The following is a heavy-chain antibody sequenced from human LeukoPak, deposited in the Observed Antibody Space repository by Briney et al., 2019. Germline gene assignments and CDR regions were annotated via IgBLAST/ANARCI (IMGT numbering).Heavy chain of an antibody. CDR2: IIPILGIA. CDR3: ARDGSGGDYADY. CDR1: GGTFSSYA. J-gene: IGHJ4*02. V-gene: IGHV1-69*04. Sequence: ASVKVSCKASGGTFSSYAISWVRQAPGQGLEWMGRIIPILGIANYAQKFQGRVTITADKSTSTAYMELSSLRSEDTAVYYCARDGSGGDYADYWGQGTLVTVSS. D-gene: IGHD4-17*01.